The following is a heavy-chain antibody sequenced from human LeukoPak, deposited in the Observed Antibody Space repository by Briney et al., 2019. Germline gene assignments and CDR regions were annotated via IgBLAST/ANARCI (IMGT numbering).Heavy chain of an antibody. CDR1: GFTFSSYW. J-gene: IGHJ4*02. CDR3: ARERSYYGSTSY. Sequence: GGSLRLSCVASGFTFSSYWMSWVRQAPGKGLEWVANIKEDGSEKDYVDSVKGRFTISRDNAKNSLHLQMNSLRAEDTAVYYCARERSYYGSTSYWGQGTLVTVAS. D-gene: IGHD1-26*01. CDR2: IKEDGSEK. V-gene: IGHV3-7*05.